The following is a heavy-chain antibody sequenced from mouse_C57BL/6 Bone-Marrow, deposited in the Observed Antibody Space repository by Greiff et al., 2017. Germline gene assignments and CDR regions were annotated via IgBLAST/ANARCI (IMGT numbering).Heavy chain of an antibody. CDR2: IDPETGGT. Sequence: QVQLQQSGAELVRPGASVTLSCKASGYTFTDYEMPWVKQTPVHGLEWIGAIDPETGGTAYNQKFKGKAILTADKSSSTAYMELRSLKSEDSAVYYGTRPTSVTTEGNYYAMDYWGQGTSVTVSS. CDR1: GYTFTDYE. J-gene: IGHJ4*01. V-gene: IGHV1-15*01. D-gene: IGHD2-9*01. CDR3: TRPTSVTTEGNYYAMDY.